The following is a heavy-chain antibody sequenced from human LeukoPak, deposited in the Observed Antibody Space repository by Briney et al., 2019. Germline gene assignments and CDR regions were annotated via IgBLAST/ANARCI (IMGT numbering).Heavy chain of an antibody. CDR3: ARVRGTMGFDY. J-gene: IGHJ4*02. V-gene: IGHV1-69*16. CDR1: GGTFSSYT. CDR2: IIRIVGTV. D-gene: IGHD3-10*01. Sequence: SLRVSCKASGGTFSSYTISWVRQAPGQGLEWMGRIIRIVGTVNYAQTLQGRVTISTDESTSTLYMQLSSLRSEDTAVYYYARVRGTMGFDYWGQGTLVTVSS.